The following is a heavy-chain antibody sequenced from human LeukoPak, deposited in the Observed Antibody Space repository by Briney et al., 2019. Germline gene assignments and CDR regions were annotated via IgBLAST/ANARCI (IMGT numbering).Heavy chain of an antibody. V-gene: IGHV1-46*01. J-gene: IGHJ4*02. CDR2: INPSGGST. D-gene: IGHD4-17*01. Sequence: ASVKVSCKVSGYTLTELSMHWARQAPGQGLEWMGIINPSGGSTSYAQKFQGRVTMTRDTSTSTVYMGLSSLRSEDTAVYYCARDLSGVAVTKDYWGQGTLVTVSS. CDR3: ARDLSGVAVTKDY. CDR1: GYTLTELS.